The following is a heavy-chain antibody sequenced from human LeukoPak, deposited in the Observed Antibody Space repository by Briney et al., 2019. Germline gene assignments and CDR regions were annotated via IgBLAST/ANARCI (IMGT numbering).Heavy chain of an antibody. Sequence: KSSETLSLTCTVSGGSISSYYWSWIRQPPGKGLEWIGYIYYSGSTNYNPSLKSRVTISVDTSKNQFSLKLSSVTAADTAVYYCARAARNSGYDYWGQGTLVTVSS. V-gene: IGHV4-59*01. J-gene: IGHJ4*02. CDR3: ARAARNSGYDY. CDR1: GGSISSYY. D-gene: IGHD1-14*01. CDR2: IYYSGST.